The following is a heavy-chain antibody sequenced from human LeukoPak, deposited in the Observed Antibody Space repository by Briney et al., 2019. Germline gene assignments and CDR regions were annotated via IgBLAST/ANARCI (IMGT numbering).Heavy chain of an antibody. CDR2: IRYDGSNK. D-gene: IGHD3-3*01. V-gene: IGHV3-30*02. CDR1: GFTFSSYG. CDR3: AKDRTSIFGVVIPFDY. J-gene: IGHJ4*02. Sequence: PVGSLRLSCAASGFTFSSYGMHWVRQAPGKGLEWVAFIRYDGSNKYYADSVKGRFTISRDNSKNTLYLQMNSLRAEDTAVYYCAKDRTSIFGVVIPFDYWGQGTLVTVSS.